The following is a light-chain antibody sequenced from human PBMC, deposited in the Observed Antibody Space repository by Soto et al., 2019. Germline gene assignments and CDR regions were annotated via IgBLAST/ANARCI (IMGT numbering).Light chain of an antibody. Sequence: QSALTQPASVSESPGQSITISCTGTSSDVGGYNYVSWYQQHPGKAPKFMIYDVSNRPSGVSNRFSGSKSGNTASLTISGLQAEDEADYYCSSYTSSSTLVFGGGTKVTVL. CDR1: SSDVGGYNY. CDR3: SSYTSSSTLV. J-gene: IGLJ2*01. V-gene: IGLV2-14*01. CDR2: DVS.